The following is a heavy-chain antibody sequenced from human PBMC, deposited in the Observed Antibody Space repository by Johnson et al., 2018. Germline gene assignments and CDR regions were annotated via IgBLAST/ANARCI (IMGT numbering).Heavy chain of an antibody. CDR2: ISSDGSTT. CDR3: AKDLMARGIIITYCYFDY. J-gene: IGHJ4*02. V-gene: IGHV3-30*18. D-gene: IGHD3-10*01. Sequence: QVQLVQSGGGVVQPGRSLRLSCAASGFTFSSYGMHWVRQAPGKGLEWVAFISSDGSTTYYTDSVKGRFTISRDNSKNTLYVQMDSLRAEDTAVYYCAKDLMARGIIITYCYFDYWGPGTLVSVSS. CDR1: GFTFSSYG.